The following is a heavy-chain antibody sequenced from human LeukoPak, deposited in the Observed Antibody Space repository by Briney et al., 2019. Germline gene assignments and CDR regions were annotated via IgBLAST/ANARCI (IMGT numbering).Heavy chain of an antibody. CDR3: AKDLGPNWFDP. J-gene: IGHJ5*02. CDR1: GFTFSNYA. V-gene: IGHV3-23*01. Sequence: GGSLRLSCAASGFTFSNYAMSWVRQAPGKGLEWVSTVSGSNNTHYADSVKGRFTISRDNSKTTLYLQMNSLRAEDTAVYYCAKDLGPNWFDPWGQGTLVTVSS. CDR2: VSGSNNT. D-gene: IGHD3-16*01.